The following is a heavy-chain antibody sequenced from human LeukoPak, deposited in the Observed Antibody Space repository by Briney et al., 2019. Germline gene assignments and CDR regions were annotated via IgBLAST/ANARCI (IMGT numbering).Heavy chain of an antibody. J-gene: IGHJ6*02. CDR3: ARVAQDYYYYYYGMDV. Sequence: ASVKVSCTASGYTFTSYGISWVRQAPGQGLEWMGWISAYNGNTNYAKKLQGRVTMTTDTSTSTAYMELRSLRSDDTAVYYCARVAQDYYYYYYGMDVWGQGTTVTVSS. V-gene: IGHV1-18*01. CDR1: GYTFTSYG. CDR2: ISAYNGNT.